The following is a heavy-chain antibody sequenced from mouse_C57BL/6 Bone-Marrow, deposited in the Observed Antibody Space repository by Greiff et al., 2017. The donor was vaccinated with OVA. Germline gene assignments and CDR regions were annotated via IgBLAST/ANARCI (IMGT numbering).Heavy chain of an antibody. CDR3: ARGGYGDYYAMDY. V-gene: IGHV5-4*01. CDR1: GFTFSSYA. D-gene: IGHD1-1*01. CDR2: ISDGGSYT. Sequence: EVQLVESGGGLVKPGGSLKLSCAASGFTFSSYAMSWVRQTPEKRLEWVATISDGGSYTYYPDNVKGRFTISRDNAKNNLYLQMSHLKSEDTAMYYCARGGYGDYYAMDYWGQGTSVTVSS. J-gene: IGHJ4*01.